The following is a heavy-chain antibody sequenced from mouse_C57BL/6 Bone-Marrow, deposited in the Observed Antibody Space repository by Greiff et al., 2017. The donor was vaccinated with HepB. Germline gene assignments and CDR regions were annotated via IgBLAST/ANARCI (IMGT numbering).Heavy chain of an antibody. J-gene: IGHJ4*01. CDR2: IDPSDSET. Sequence: QVQLMQPGAELVRPGSSVKLSCTASGYTFTSYWMHWVKQRPIQGLEWIGNIDPSDSETHYTQKVKDTATLTVDKSSSTVYMQISSLKSEDSEVYYCAIMVSYAMDYWGQGTSVTVSS. V-gene: IGHV1-52*01. CDR3: AIMVSYAMDY. D-gene: IGHD2-2*01. CDR1: GYTFTSYW.